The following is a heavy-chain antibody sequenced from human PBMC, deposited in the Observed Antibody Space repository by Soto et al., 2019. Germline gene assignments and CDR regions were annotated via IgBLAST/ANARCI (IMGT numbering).Heavy chain of an antibody. CDR3: ARVYCSGGSCYSIDY. CDR1: GYTFTSYY. V-gene: IGHV1-46*03. Sequence: ASVKVSCKASGYTFTSYYMHWVRQAPGQGLEWMGIINPSGGSTSYAQKFQGRVTMTRDTSTSTVYMELSSLRSEDTAVYYCARVYCSGGSCYSIDYWGQGTLVTLSS. CDR2: INPSGGST. D-gene: IGHD2-15*01. J-gene: IGHJ4*02.